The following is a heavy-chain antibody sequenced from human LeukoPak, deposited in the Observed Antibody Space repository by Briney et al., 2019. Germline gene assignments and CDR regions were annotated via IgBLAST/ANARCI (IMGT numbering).Heavy chain of an antibody. D-gene: IGHD2/OR15-2a*01. CDR2: FDPEDVET. CDR3: ATDFYRGRQFDY. Sequence: GASVKVSCKVSGNTFTDLSMNWVRQAPGKGLEWMGGFDPEDVETIYAQKFQGRVTMTEDTSTATAYMDLSSLRPDDTAVYYCATDFYRGRQFDYWGQGTQVTVSS. CDR1: GNTFTDLS. V-gene: IGHV1-24*01. J-gene: IGHJ4*02.